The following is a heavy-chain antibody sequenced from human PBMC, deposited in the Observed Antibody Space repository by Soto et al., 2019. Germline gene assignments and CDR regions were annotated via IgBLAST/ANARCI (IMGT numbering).Heavy chain of an antibody. CDR3: ARGKEDY. V-gene: IGHV4-34*01. CDR2: INHSGST. J-gene: IGHJ4*02. Sequence: SDTLSLTCAVYGGSFSGYYWSWIRQPPGKGLEWIGEINHSGSTNYNPSLKSRVTISVDTSKNQFSLKLSSVTAADTAVYYCARGKEDYWGQGTLVTVSS. CDR1: GGSFSGYY.